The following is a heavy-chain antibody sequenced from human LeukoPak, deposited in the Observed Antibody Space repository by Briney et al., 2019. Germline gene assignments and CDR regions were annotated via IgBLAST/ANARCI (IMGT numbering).Heavy chain of an antibody. J-gene: IGHJ4*02. CDR1: GFTFSSYA. CDR2: ISGSGGST. Sequence: GGSLRLSCAASGFTFSSYAMSWVRQAPGKGLEWVSAISGSGGSTYYADSVKGRFTISRDNSKNTLYLQMNSLRAEDTAVYYCAKDLLARYSSGTDYWGQGTLVTVSS. V-gene: IGHV3-23*01. D-gene: IGHD6-19*01. CDR3: AKDLLARYSSGTDY.